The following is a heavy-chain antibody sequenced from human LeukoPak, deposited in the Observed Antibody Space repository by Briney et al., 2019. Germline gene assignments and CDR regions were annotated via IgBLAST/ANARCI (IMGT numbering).Heavy chain of an antibody. Sequence: GGSLRLSCAASGFTFSSYDMHWVRQATGKGLEWVSAIGTAGDTYYPSSVKGRFTISRENAKNSLYLQMNSLRAEDTAVYYCARWEDYYYGMDVWGQGTTVTVSS. CDR1: GFTFSSYD. V-gene: IGHV3-13*01. J-gene: IGHJ6*02. CDR3: ARWEDYYYGMDV. CDR2: IGTAGDT. D-gene: IGHD1-26*01.